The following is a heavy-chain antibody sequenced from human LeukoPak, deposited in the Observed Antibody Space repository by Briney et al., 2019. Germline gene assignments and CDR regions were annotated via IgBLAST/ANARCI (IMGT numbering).Heavy chain of an antibody. V-gene: IGHV3-21*01. J-gene: IGHJ4*02. CDR3: ARAGKTTYYDFWSGYYTFDY. CDR1: GFTVSSNY. Sequence: PGGSLRLSCAASGFTVSSNYMSWVRQAPGKGLEWVSSISSSSSYIYYADSVKGRFTISRDNAKNSLYLQMNSLRAEDTAVYHCARAGKTTYYDFWSGYYTFDYWGQGTLVTVSS. CDR2: ISSSSSYI. D-gene: IGHD3-3*01.